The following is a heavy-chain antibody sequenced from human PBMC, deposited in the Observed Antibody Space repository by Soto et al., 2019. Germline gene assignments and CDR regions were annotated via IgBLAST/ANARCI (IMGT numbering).Heavy chain of an antibody. CDR2: IIPIFGTA. J-gene: IGHJ4*02. Sequence: SVKVSCKASGGTFSSYAISWVRQAPGQGLEWMGGIIPIFGTANYAQKFQGRVTITADESTRKAYMELSSLRSEDTAVYYCARDKDSSGYYFDYWGQGTLVTVSS. D-gene: IGHD3-22*01. CDR1: GGTFSSYA. V-gene: IGHV1-69*13. CDR3: ARDKDSSGYYFDY.